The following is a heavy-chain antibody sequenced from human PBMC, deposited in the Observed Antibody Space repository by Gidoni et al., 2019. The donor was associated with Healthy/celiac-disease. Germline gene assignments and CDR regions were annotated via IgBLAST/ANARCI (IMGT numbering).Heavy chain of an antibody. CDR1: GFTFSSYG. J-gene: IGHJ6*02. Sequence: QVQLVESGGGVVQPGRSLRLSCAASGFTFSSYGMHWVRQAPGKGLEWVAVISYDGSNKYYADSVKGRFTISRDNSKNTLYLQMNSLRAEDTAVYYCAKDPRPGYYYYYGMDVWGQGTTVTVSS. V-gene: IGHV3-30*18. CDR2: ISYDGSNK. CDR3: AKDPRPGYYYYYGMDV.